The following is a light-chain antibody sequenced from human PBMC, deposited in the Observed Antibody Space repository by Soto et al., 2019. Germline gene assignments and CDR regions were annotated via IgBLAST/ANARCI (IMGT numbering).Light chain of an antibody. CDR1: QSLLHSIGYNY. CDR3: MQALQTPIT. Sequence: DIVLTQSPLSLPVSHGEPASISCRSSQSLLHSIGYNYLDWYLQKPGQSPQLLIYLGSNRASGVPDRFSGSGSGTDFTLRISRVEAEDVGVYYCMQALQTPITFGQGTRLEIK. V-gene: IGKV2-28*01. CDR2: LGS. J-gene: IGKJ5*01.